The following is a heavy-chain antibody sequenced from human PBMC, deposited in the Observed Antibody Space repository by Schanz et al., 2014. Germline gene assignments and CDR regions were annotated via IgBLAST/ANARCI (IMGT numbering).Heavy chain of an antibody. CDR2: ISHSGGSK. CDR3: ARDNYYGSGSCAY. CDR1: GFTFSTYA. J-gene: IGHJ4*02. D-gene: IGHD3-10*01. V-gene: IGHV3-23*01. Sequence: EVQLLESGGGLVQPGGSLRLSCAASGFTFSTYAMSWVRQAPGKGLEWVSSISHSGGSKYYADSVKGRFTISRDNAKNSMYLHMKSLRGEDTAVYYCARDNYYGSGSCAYWGQGTLVTVSS.